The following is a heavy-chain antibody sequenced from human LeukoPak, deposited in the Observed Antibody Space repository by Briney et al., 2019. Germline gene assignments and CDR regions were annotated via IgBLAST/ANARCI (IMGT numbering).Heavy chain of an antibody. D-gene: IGHD6-13*01. J-gene: IGHJ6*03. Sequence: GGSLRLSCAASGFTFDDYGMSWVRQAPGKGLEWVSGINWNGGSTGYADSVKGRFTISRDNAKNSLYLQMNSLRAEDTALYYCARAQAAAGPTWAGYYYYYMDVWGKGTTVTVSS. CDR1: GFTFDDYG. V-gene: IGHV3-20*04. CDR3: ARAQAAAGPTWAGYYYYYMDV. CDR2: INWNGGST.